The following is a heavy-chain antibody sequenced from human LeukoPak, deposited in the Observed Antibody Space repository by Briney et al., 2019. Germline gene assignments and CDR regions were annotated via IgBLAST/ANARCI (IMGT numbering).Heavy chain of an antibody. CDR2: MSDSGSTI. CDR1: EFTLNNYG. V-gene: IGHV3-48*02. Sequence: GGSLRLPCVASEFTLNNYGVNWVRQAPGKGLEWVSYMSDSGSTIYYADSVKGRFTISRDNAKNSLSLQMNSLSHEDTAVYFCARLHRGMDVWGQGTTVTVSS. CDR3: ARLHRGMDV. J-gene: IGHJ6*02.